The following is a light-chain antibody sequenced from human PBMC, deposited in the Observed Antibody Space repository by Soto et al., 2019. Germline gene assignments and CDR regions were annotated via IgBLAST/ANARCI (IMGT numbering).Light chain of an antibody. V-gene: IGKV3-11*01. CDR1: QTVGYY. Sequence: EIVLTQSPGTLSLFPGERATLSCRASQTVGYYLAWYQQKAGQAPRPLIYDASNRAPGIPARFSGSGSGTDFTLTISSLEPEDFAVYYCHQRSSSPLTFGGGTKVDSK. CDR2: DAS. CDR3: HQRSSSPLT. J-gene: IGKJ4*01.